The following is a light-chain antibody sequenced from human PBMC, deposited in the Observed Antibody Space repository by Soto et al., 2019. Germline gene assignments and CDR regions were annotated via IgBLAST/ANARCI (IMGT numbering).Light chain of an antibody. CDR2: AAS. J-gene: IGKJ4*01. CDR1: PDLKNG. Sequence: DIQMNQSPTFLFATFGDRITRTCRANPDLKNGLGWYQQKPGKAPKRLIYAASSLRGGVPSRFSGSGSGTEFTLTISSLQPEDFATYYCVQHHSFPITFGGGTKVEIK. V-gene: IGKV1-17*01. CDR3: VQHHSFPIT.